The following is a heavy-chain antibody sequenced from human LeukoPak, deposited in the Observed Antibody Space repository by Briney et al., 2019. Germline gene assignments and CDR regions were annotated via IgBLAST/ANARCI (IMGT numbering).Heavy chain of an antibody. CDR3: ARAMDV. CDR2: INQDGSKN. J-gene: IGHJ6*02. Sequence: GGSLRLSCAASGFTFSSYWMNWVRQAPGKGLEWVANINQDGSKNYYVDSVKGRFTISRNNAKDSLYLQMNSLRAEDTAVYYCARAMDVRGQGTTVTVSS. CDR1: GFTFSSYW. V-gene: IGHV3-7*03.